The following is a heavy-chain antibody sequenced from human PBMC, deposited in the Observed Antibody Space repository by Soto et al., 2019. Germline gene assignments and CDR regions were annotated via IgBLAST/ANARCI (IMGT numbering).Heavy chain of an antibody. CDR2: IRSRANNFAT. D-gene: IGHD2-2*02. Sequence: REGSPRLSCAASGVKFCGSAIHWVRQDSGEGRAWVGRIRSRANNFATSSAASVKGRFTFSRDDSKNTAYLQMNTLKPEDTAVYYCARGQGAAIGDYYYHGMDVWGQGTTVTVSS. CDR1: GVKFCGSA. J-gene: IGHJ6*02. CDR3: ARGQGAAIGDYYYHGMDV. V-gene: IGHV3-73*01.